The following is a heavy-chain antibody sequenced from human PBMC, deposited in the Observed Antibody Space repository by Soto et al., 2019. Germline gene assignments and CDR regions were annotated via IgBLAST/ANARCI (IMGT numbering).Heavy chain of an antibody. CDR1: GFTFSSYG. D-gene: IGHD4-17*01. Sequence: QVQLVESGGGVVQPGRSLRLSCAASGFTFSSYGMHWVRQAPGKGLEWVAVISYDGSNKYYADSVKGRFTISRDNSKNTLYLQMNSLRAEDTAVSYCAKDYGDYLRYFQHWGQGTLVTVSS. CDR2: ISYDGSNK. V-gene: IGHV3-30*18. J-gene: IGHJ1*01. CDR3: AKDYGDYLRYFQH.